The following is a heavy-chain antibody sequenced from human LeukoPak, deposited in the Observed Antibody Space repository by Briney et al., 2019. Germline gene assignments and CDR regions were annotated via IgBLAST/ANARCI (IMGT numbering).Heavy chain of an antibody. V-gene: IGHV4-59*01. CDR3: VTSTTAIWGLDP. CDR2: IYYSGST. Sequence: SETLSLTCTVSGGSISSYYWSWIRQPPGKGLEWIGYIYYSGSTNYNPSLKSRVTISVDTSKNQLSLKLSSVTAADTAMYYCVTSTTAIWGLDPWGQGALVTVSS. CDR1: GGSISSYY. J-gene: IGHJ5*02. D-gene: IGHD3-16*01.